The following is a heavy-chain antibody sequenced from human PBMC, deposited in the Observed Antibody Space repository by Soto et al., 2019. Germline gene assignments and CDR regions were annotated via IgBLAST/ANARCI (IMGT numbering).Heavy chain of an antibody. CDR3: ARATYGSGGSPSNAMDV. D-gene: IGHD3-10*01. Sequence: QVQLVQSGAEVKKTGASVKVSCKASGYTFTSHAVHWVRQAPGQRPEWMGWINGGNGFTRYSQNFQGRVTLTRDSSARTTDMEMSSLRSEDTAVYYCARATYGSGGSPSNAMDVWGQGTTVIVSS. CDR2: INGGNGFT. CDR1: GYTFTSHA. V-gene: IGHV1-3*01. J-gene: IGHJ6*02.